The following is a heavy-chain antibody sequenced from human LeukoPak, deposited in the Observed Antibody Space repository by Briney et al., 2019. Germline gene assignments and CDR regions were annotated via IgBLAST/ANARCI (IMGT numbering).Heavy chain of an antibody. CDR1: GYTFTSYD. J-gene: IGHJ5*02. Sequence: GASVKVSCKASGYTFTSYDINWVRQATGQGLEWMGWMNPNSGNTGYAQKFQGRVTMTRNTSISTAYMELSSLRSEDTAVYYCAKDLMRDRWFGESWGQGTLVTVSS. CDR2: MNPNSGNT. D-gene: IGHD3-10*01. CDR3: AKDLMRDRWFGES. V-gene: IGHV1-8*01.